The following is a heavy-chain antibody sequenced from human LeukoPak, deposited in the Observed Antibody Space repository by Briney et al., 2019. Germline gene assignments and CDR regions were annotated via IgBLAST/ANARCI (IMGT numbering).Heavy chain of an antibody. CDR1: GFTFSSYG. CDR3: AKDRNGIVGAQVDY. D-gene: IGHD1-26*01. J-gene: IGHJ4*02. V-gene: IGHV3-30*18. Sequence: PGRSLRLSCAASGFTFSSYGMHWVRQAPGKGLEWVAVISYDGSNKYYADSVKGRFTISRDNSKNTLYLQMNSLRAEDTAVYYCAKDRNGIVGAQVDYWGQGTLVTVSS. CDR2: ISYDGSNK.